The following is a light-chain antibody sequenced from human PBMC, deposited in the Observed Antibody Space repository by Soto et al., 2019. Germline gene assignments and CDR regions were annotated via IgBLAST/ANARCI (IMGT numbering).Light chain of an antibody. CDR3: AAWDDSLNGWV. Sequence: QPVLTQPPSASGTPGQRVTISCSGSSSNIGSNTVNWYQQLPGTAPKLLIYSNNQRPSGVPDRFSGSKSGTSASLAISGLQSEDEADYYCAAWDDSLNGWVFGXGTKLTVL. V-gene: IGLV1-44*01. J-gene: IGLJ3*02. CDR1: SSNIGSNT. CDR2: SNN.